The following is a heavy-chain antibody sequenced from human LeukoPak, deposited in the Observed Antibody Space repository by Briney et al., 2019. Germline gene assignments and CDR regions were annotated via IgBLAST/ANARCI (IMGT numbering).Heavy chain of an antibody. D-gene: IGHD3-10*01. CDR3: AYDCASKTVRGVIYWFDP. CDR2: MNPNSGNT. CDR1: GYTFTSYD. Sequence: SVEVSWQASGYTFTSYDIKWVRQATGQGLESMGWMNPNSGNTGYAQKFQGRVTITRNTSISTAYMELSSLRSEDTAAYSSAYDCASKTVRGVIYWFDPWGQGTLVTVSS. J-gene: IGHJ5*02. V-gene: IGHV1-8*03.